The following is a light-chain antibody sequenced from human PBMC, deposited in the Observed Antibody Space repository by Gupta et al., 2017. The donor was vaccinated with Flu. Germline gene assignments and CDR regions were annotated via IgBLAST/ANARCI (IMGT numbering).Light chain of an antibody. CDR3: QVWDSSGDHLYV. V-gene: IGLV3-21*02. CDR1: NIGGNS. Sequence: QKARITCERNNIGGNSVHWYHQQPGQAPVLVVYDDDDRPSGSPERVSGSNSGDTATLTITSVEPGDEADDFCQVWDSSGDHLYVFGTGTKVTVL. CDR2: DDD. J-gene: IGLJ1*01.